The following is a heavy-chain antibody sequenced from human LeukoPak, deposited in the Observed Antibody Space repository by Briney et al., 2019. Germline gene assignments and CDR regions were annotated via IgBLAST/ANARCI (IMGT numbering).Heavy chain of an antibody. V-gene: IGHV1-8*01. CDR2: MNPNSGNT. CDR3: ARNHKRAYTYYYGSSGYLFDY. J-gene: IGHJ4*02. D-gene: IGHD3-22*01. CDR1: GYTFTSYD. Sequence: ASVKVSCKASGYTFTSYDINWVRQATGQGLEWMGWMNPNSGNTGYAQKFQGRVTMTRNTSISTAYMELSSLRSEDTAVYYCARNHKRAYTYYYGSSGYLFDYWGQGTLVTVSS.